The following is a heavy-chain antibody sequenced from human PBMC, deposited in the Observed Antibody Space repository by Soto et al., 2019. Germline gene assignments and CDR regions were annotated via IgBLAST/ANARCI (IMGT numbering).Heavy chain of an antibody. CDR1: GYTFKSYD. D-gene: IGHD5-12*01. V-gene: IGHV1-18*04. CDR2: ISGHNGKA. J-gene: IGHJ6*02. CDR3: ARKGYIGNFAMDV. Sequence: ASVKVSCKASGYTFKSYDVMWVRKAPGQGLERMGWISGHNGKADYAENFQGRVIMTTDTSTATASMDLRGLRSDDTAVYYCARKGYIGNFAMDVWGQGTTVTAP.